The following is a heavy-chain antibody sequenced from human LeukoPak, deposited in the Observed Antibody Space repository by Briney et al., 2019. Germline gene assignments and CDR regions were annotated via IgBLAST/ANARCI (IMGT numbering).Heavy chain of an antibody. CDR1: GGSFSGYY. Sequence: SETLSLTCAVYGGSFSGYYWSWIRPPPGKGLEWIGEINHSGSTNYNPSLKSRVTISVDTSKNQFSLKLSSVTAADTAVYYCARGTRKGSYGYGGQGTLVTVSS. V-gene: IGHV4-34*01. CDR2: INHSGST. J-gene: IGHJ4*02. D-gene: IGHD5-18*01. CDR3: ARGTRKGSYGY.